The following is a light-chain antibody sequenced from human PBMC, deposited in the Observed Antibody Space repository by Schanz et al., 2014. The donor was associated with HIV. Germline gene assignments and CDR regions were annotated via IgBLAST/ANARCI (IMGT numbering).Light chain of an antibody. J-gene: IGKJ2*01. CDR2: GAS. CDR3: QQYGSSPPRYT. Sequence: EIVMTQTPATLSVSPGERATLSCRASQSVSTKLAWYQQKPGQAPRLLIYGASSRATGIPDRFSGSGSGTDFTLTISRLEPEDFAVYYCQQYGSSPPRYTFGQGTKLEIK. V-gene: IGKV3-20*01. CDR1: QSVSTK.